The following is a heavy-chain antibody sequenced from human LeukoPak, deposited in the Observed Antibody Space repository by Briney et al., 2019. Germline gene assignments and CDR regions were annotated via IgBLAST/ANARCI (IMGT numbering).Heavy chain of an antibody. CDR2: VNHSGST. CDR3: ARLGYRVAGTNY. Sequence: SETLSLTCTVSGYSISSGYYWSWIRQPPGKGLEWIGEVNHSGSTNYNPSLKSRVTISVDTSKNQFSLKLSSVTAADTAVYYCARLGYRVAGTNYWGQGTLVTVSS. J-gene: IGHJ4*02. V-gene: IGHV4-38-2*02. D-gene: IGHD6-19*01. CDR1: GYSISSGYY.